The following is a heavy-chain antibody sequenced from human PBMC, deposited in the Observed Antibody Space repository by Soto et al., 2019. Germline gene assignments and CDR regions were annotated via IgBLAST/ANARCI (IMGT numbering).Heavy chain of an antibody. CDR2: IKRKTDGGTT. Sequence: EVQLVESGGGLVKPGGSLRLSGAASGFTFSNAWRNWVRQAPGKGLEWVGRIKRKTDGGTTDYAAPVKGRFTISRDDSKNTRYLQMNSLKTEDTAVYYCTTDPRSRVTMVRGVIIRDYWGQGTLVTVSS. V-gene: IGHV3-15*07. CDR3: TTDPRSRVTMVRGVIIRDY. D-gene: IGHD3-10*01. J-gene: IGHJ4*02. CDR1: GFTFSNAW.